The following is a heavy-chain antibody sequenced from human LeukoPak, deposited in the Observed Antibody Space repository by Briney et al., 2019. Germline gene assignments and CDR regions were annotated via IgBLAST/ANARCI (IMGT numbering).Heavy chain of an antibody. D-gene: IGHD6-13*01. J-gene: IGHJ4*02. CDR3: ARSPGLAAAEFDY. V-gene: IGHV3-20*04. CDR1: GFTFSSYS. CDR2: INWNGGST. Sequence: GGSLRLSCAASGFTFSSYSMNWVRQAPGKGLEWVSGINWNGGSTGYADSVKGRFTISRDNAKNSLYLQMNSLRAEDTALYYCARSPGLAAAEFDYWGQGTLVTVSS.